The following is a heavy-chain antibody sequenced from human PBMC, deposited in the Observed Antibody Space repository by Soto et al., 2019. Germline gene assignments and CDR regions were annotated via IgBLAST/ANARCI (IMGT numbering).Heavy chain of an antibody. J-gene: IGHJ6*02. CDR2: IYYSGST. Sequence: SGDTLGCCGRRLIKQPPGKGLEWIGYIYYSGSTNCNPSLKSRVTISVDTSKNQFSLKLSSVTAADTAVYYCARDRPSWYYGMDVWGQGTTVTGSS. D-gene: IGHD6-6*01. CDR3: ARDRPSWYYGMDV. CDR1: GDTLGCCG. V-gene: IGHV4-59*01.